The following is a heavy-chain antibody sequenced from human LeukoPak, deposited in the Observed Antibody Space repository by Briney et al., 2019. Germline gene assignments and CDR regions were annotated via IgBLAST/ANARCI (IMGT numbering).Heavy chain of an antibody. V-gene: IGHV4-4*07. J-gene: IGHJ4*02. D-gene: IGHD3-22*01. CDR1: GGTISSYY. CDR3: ARGGSSGYYYG. CDR2: LYTSGST. Sequence: PSETLSLTCTVSGGTISSYYWSWIRQPAGKGLEWIGRLYTSGSTNYNPSLKSRVTMSVDTSKNQFSLKLTSVTAADTAAYYCARGGSSGYYYGWGQGTLVTVSS.